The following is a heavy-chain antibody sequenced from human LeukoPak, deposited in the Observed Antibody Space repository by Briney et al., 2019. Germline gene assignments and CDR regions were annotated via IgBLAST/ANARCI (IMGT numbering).Heavy chain of an antibody. D-gene: IGHD3-22*01. CDR2: ICNDGGGT. Sequence: GESLRLSCAASGFIFNKYGLIWVREAPGKGLVWGSAICNDGGGTIYADFVKGRFTIPRDNSRNTLFLQMNSLRGDDTALYYCARGGSGYFLDLWGQGTLVTVSS. V-gene: IGHV3-23*01. J-gene: IGHJ5*02. CDR3: ARGGSGYFLDL. CDR1: GFIFNKYG.